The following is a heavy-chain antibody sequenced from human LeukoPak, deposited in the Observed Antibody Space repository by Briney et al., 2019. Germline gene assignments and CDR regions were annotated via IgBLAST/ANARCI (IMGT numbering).Heavy chain of an antibody. V-gene: IGHV3-74*01. D-gene: IGHD5-18*01. CDR2: INNDGSST. CDR3: VRDPPTALELFDY. CDR1: GFTFSTYW. Sequence: GGSLRLSCAASGFTFSTYWMHWVRQAPGKGLVWVSHINNDGSSTNYADSVKGRFTISRDNAKNTLYLQMNSLRAEDTAVCYCVRDPPTALELFDYWGQGTPVTVSS. J-gene: IGHJ4*02.